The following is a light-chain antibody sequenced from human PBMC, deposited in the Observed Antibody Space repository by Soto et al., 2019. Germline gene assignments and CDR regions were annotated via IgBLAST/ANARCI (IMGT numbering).Light chain of an antibody. CDR2: DTS. V-gene: IGKV3-11*01. CDR3: HHGSK. J-gene: IGKJ5*01. Sequence: EDVLRKSQATPSLAPGERATLSCRASQFLSSYLAWYQQKPGQPPRLLIYDTSNRATGIPARFRGSRSGTVFSLTISSLELEDFGVYFCHHGSKFGQGTQLDIK. CDR1: QFLSSY.